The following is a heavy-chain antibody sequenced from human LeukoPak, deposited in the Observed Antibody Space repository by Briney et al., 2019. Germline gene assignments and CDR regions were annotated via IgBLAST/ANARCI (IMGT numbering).Heavy chain of an antibody. J-gene: IGHJ4*02. CDR3: ARVGRWLQLDY. D-gene: IGHD5-24*01. CDR1: GFTFSSYS. CDR2: ISSSSSYI. V-gene: IGHV3-21*01. Sequence: GGSLRLSCAASGFTFSSYSMNWVRQAPGKGLEWVSSISSSSSYIYYADSVKGRFTISRDSAKNSLYLQMNSLRAEDTAVYYCARVGRWLQLDYWGQGTLVTVSS.